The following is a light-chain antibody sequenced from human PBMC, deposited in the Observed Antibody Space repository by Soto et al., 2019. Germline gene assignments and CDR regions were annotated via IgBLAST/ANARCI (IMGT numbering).Light chain of an antibody. Sequence: EIVFAQAPGTLSLSPGERATLSCRASQSVSSSSLAWYQQKPGQAPRLLISGASSRATGIPDRFSGSGSGTDFTLTISRLEPEDFAVYYCQQYGSSRTFGQGTKVDI. V-gene: IGKV3-20*01. CDR1: QSVSSSS. J-gene: IGKJ1*01. CDR2: GAS. CDR3: QQYGSSRT.